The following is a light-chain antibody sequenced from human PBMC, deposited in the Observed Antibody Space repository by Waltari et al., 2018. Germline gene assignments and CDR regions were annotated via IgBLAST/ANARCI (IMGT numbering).Light chain of an antibody. Sequence: EIVLTQSPATLSLSPGEIATLSCGASQSVSSTYLAWYQHKPGLAPRLLIYDTSRRATGIPDRFSGSGSGTDFTLTISRLEAEDFAVYYCQQYGESPPLTFGGGTKVEIK. CDR1: QSVSSTY. CDR3: QQYGESPPLT. V-gene: IGKV3D-20*01. J-gene: IGKJ4*01. CDR2: DTS.